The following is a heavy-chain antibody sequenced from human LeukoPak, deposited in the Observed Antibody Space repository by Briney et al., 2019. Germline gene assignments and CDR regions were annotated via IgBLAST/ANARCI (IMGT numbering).Heavy chain of an antibody. J-gene: IGHJ4*02. Sequence: QSGGSLRLSCAASGFTFSSYAMSWVRQAPGKGLEWVSAISGSGGSTYYADSVKGRFTISRDNSKNTLYLQMNSLRAEDTAVYYCAKVGDSGYYVDYWGQGTLVTVSS. D-gene: IGHD3-22*01. CDR2: ISGSGGST. CDR3: AKVGDSGYYVDY. CDR1: GFTFSSYA. V-gene: IGHV3-23*01.